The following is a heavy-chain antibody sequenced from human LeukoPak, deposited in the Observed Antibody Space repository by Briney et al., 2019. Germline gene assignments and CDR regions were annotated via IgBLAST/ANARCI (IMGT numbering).Heavy chain of an antibody. D-gene: IGHD6-13*01. CDR2: IYYSGST. CDR3: ARVSSSSWYDPRRGFYFDY. Sequence: PSETLSLTCTVSGGSISSYYWSWIRQPPGKGLEWIGYIYYSGSTNCNPSLKSRVTISVDTSKNQFSLKLSSVTAADTAVYYCARVSSSSWYDPRRGFYFDYWGQGTLVTVSS. J-gene: IGHJ4*02. V-gene: IGHV4-59*01. CDR1: GGSISSYY.